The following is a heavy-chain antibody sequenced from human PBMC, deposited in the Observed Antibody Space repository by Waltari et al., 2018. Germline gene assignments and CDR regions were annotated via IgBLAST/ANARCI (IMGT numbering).Heavy chain of an antibody. V-gene: IGHV3-30*16. CDR1: GFTFKTYS. Sequence: QEQLVESGGGVVPPGLSLPLSCAASGFTFKTYSLHWVRQAPGRGLQWVAVISSNGNTKYYADAVKGRFTISRDNSRNILHLQMNSLRPEDTAVYFCARVWQDFFYYSMDVWGQGTTVTVSS. CDR3: ARVWQDFFYYSMDV. CDR2: ISSNGNTK. J-gene: IGHJ6*03.